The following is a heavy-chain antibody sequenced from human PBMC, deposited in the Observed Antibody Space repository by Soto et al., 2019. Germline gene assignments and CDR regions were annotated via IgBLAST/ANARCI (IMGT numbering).Heavy chain of an antibody. CDR1: GFTFSSYA. V-gene: IGHV3-30-3*01. Sequence: GGSLRLSCAASGFTFSSYAMSWVRQAPGKGLEWVAVIGYDGSNKDYADSVKGRFTISRDNSKNTLYLQMNSLRPEDTAVYYCARDPVNYYGSWTYGMDVWGQGTTVTVSS. CDR3: ARDPVNYYGSWTYGMDV. D-gene: IGHD3-10*01. CDR2: IGYDGSNK. J-gene: IGHJ6*02.